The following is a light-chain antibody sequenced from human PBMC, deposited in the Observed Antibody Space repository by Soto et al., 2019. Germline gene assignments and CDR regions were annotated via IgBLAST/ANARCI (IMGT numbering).Light chain of an antibody. CDR3: SSYARSSPLV. CDR1: SSDVGAYNY. V-gene: IGLV2-14*03. CDR2: DVS. J-gene: IGLJ2*01. Sequence: QSALTQPASVSGSPGQSITISCTGTSSDVGAYNYVSWYQQHPGNAPKLMIYDVSNRPSGVSNRFSGSKSGNTASLTISGLQAEDEAAYYCSSYARSSPLVFGGGTKLTV.